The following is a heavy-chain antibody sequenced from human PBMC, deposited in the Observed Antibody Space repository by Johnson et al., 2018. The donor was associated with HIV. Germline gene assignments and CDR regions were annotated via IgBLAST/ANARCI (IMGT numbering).Heavy chain of an antibody. CDR1: GFTVSSNY. CDR3: ARGIQPDAFDI. D-gene: IGHD2-2*01. Sequence: VQLVESGGGVVQPGRSLRLSCAASGFTVSSNYMNWVRQAPGKGLEWVSVIYSGGRTYYADSVKGRFTISRDNSKNTLYLQMNSLRAEDTAVYYCARGIQPDAFDIWGQGTMVTVSS. V-gene: IGHV3-66*01. J-gene: IGHJ3*02. CDR2: IYSGGRT.